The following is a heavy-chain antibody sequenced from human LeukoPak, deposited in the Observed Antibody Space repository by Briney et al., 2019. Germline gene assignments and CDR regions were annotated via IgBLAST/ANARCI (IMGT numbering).Heavy chain of an antibody. CDR2: ISYDGSNK. J-gene: IGHJ3*02. CDR3: ARDDIDAFDI. Sequence: GGSLRLSCAASGFAFSSYAMDWVRQAPGKGLEWVAFISYDGSNKYYADSVKGRFTISRDNSKNTLYLQMNSLRAEDTAVYYCARDDIDAFDIWGQGTMVTVSS. CDR1: GFAFSSYA. V-gene: IGHV3-30-3*01.